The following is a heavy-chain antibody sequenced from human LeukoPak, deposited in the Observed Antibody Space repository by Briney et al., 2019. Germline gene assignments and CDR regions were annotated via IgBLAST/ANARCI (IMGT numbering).Heavy chain of an antibody. J-gene: IGHJ4*02. CDR3: ARVSKYSSSLFFYY. V-gene: IGHV3-11*06. D-gene: IGHD6-13*01. CDR2: VSSSSSYT. Sequence: GGSLRLSCAASGFTFSDYYMSWIRQAPGKGLEWFSYVSSSSSYTNYADSVKGRFTISRDNAKNSLYLQMNSLRAEDTAVYYCARVSKYSSSLFFYYWGQGTLVTVSS. CDR1: GFTFSDYY.